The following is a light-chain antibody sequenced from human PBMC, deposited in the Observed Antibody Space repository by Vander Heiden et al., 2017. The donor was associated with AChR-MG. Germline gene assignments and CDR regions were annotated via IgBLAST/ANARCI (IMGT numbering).Light chain of an antibody. J-gene: IGLJ3*02. CDR1: SSNIGTGYD. CDR2: GNN. CDR3: QSYDSSLSGSV. V-gene: IGLV1-40*01. Sequence: QSVLTPPPSVSGAPGQKVTISCTGSSSNIGTGYDVHWYQQLPGTAPKLLISGNNNRPSGVPDRFSGSKSGTSASLAITGLQAEDEADYYCQSYDSSLSGSVFGGGSKLTVL.